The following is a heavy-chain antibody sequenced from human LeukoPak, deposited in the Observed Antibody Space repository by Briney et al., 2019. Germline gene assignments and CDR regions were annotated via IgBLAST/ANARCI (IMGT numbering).Heavy chain of an antibody. Sequence: PSETLSLTCTVSGASITNYFWGWFRQPPGKGLQWIGHLYSGAYYYNPSLHRRVTISVDTAKNQLSLSLRSVTAADTALYYCARLRPRTTCSFSSGSYAFDYWGQGSLVTVSS. J-gene: IGHJ4*02. CDR1: GASITNYF. D-gene: IGHD3-3*01. V-gene: IGHV4-4*09. CDR2: LYSGAY. CDR3: ARLRPRTTCSFSSGSYAFDY.